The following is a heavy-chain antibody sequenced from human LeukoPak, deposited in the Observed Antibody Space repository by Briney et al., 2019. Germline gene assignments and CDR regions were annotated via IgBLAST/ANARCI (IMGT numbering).Heavy chain of an antibody. Sequence: SETLSLTCSVSGDSSSNYYWSWIRQPPGKGLEWIAYVYYSGTINYNPSLESRVTISVDTSKNQFSLRLTSVAAADTAVYYCARHGTAAGPFQLWGQGTLVTVSS. CDR3: ARHGTAAGPFQL. J-gene: IGHJ1*01. V-gene: IGHV4-59*08. CDR2: VYYSGTI. D-gene: IGHD2-21*02. CDR1: GDSSSNYY.